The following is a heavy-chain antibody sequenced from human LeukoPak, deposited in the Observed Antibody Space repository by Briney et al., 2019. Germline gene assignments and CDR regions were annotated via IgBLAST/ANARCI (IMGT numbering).Heavy chain of an antibody. CDR2: IDAGNGRT. CDR3: ARGDLAYYCSGGSCYSNWFDP. J-gene: IGHJ5*02. V-gene: IGHV1-3*03. CDR1: GYDFTKYA. Sequence: ASVKVSCKASGYDFTKYAVQWVRQVPGQRLEWMGWIDAGNGRTKYSQEFQGRVTITRDTSASTAYMELSSLRSEDMAVYYCARGDLAYYCSGGSCYSNWFDPWGQGTLVTVSS. D-gene: IGHD2-15*01.